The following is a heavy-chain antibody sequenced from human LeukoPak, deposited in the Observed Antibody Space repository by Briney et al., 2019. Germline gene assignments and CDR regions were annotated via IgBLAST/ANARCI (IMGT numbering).Heavy chain of an antibody. J-gene: IGHJ6*03. Sequence: TGGSLRLSCAASGFTFSSYGMHWVRQAPGKGLEWVAVIWYDGSNKYYADSVKGRFTISRDNSKNTLYLQMNSLRAEDTAVYYCAKGFGMGYYYMDVWGKGTTVTVSS. CDR3: AKGFGMGYYYMDV. CDR1: GFTFSSYG. D-gene: IGHD3-10*01. V-gene: IGHV3-33*06. CDR2: IWYDGSNK.